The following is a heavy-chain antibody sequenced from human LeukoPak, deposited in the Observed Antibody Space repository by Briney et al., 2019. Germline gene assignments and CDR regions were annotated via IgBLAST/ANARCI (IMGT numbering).Heavy chain of an antibody. CDR1: GFTFSSYA. Sequence: GGSLRLSCAASGFTFSSYAMSWVRQAPGKGLEWVSAINGSGGSTYYADSVKGRFTISRDNSKNTLYLQMNSLRVEDTAVYYCAKDTGYSSSYLPDYWGQGTLVTVSS. J-gene: IGHJ4*02. D-gene: IGHD6-13*01. V-gene: IGHV3-23*01. CDR2: INGSGGST. CDR3: AKDTGYSSSYLPDY.